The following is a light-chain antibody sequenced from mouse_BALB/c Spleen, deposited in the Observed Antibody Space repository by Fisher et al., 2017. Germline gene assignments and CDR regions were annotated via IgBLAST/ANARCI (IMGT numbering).Light chain of an antibody. J-gene: IGKJ2*01. Sequence: DIVLTQSTAIMSASPGEKVTMTCRASSSVSSSYLHWYQQKSGASPKLWIYSTSNLASGVPARFSGSGSGTSYSLTISSVEAEDAATYYCQQFTSSPYTFGGGTKLEIK. V-gene: IGKV4-57-1*01. CDR1: SSVSSSY. CDR2: STS. CDR3: QQFTSSPYT.